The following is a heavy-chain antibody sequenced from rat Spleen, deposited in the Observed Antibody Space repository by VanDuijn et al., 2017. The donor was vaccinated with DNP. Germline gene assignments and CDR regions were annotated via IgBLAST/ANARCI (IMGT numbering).Heavy chain of an antibody. V-gene: IGHV3-1*01. CDR3: ARWYNFFDY. CDR1: AYSITTNY. J-gene: IGHJ2*01. D-gene: IGHD1-5*01. Sequence: EVQLQESGPGLVKPSQSLSLTCSVTAYSITTNYWGWIRKFPGNKMEWVGHISYSGRTNYNPSLKRRISITRDTSKNQFFLQLNSVTTEDTATYYCARWYNFFDYWGQGVMVTVSS. CDR2: ISYSGRT.